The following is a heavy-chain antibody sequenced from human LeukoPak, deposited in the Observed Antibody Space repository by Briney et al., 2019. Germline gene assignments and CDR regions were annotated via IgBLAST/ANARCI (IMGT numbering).Heavy chain of an antibody. CDR3: ARVRLATIAFDY. Sequence: SETLSLTCTVSGGSISSYYWSWIRQPPGKGLEWIGYIYYSGSTNYNPSLKSRVTISVDTSKNQFSLKLSPVTAADTAVYYCARVRLATIAFDYWGQGALVTVSS. CDR2: IYYSGST. V-gene: IGHV4-59*01. D-gene: IGHD5-24*01. CDR1: GGSISSYY. J-gene: IGHJ4*02.